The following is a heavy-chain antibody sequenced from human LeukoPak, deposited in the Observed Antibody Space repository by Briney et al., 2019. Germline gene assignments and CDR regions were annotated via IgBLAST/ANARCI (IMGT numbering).Heavy chain of an antibody. J-gene: IGHJ5*02. Sequence: GGSLRLSCAASGFTFSSYSMNWVRQAPGKGLEWVSSISSSSSYIYYADSVKGRFTISRDNSKNTLYLQMNSLRAEDTAVYYCARDYAYDSSGYSPWGQGTLVTVSS. D-gene: IGHD3-22*01. V-gene: IGHV3-21*01. CDR2: ISSSSSYI. CDR1: GFTFSSYS. CDR3: ARDYAYDSSGYSP.